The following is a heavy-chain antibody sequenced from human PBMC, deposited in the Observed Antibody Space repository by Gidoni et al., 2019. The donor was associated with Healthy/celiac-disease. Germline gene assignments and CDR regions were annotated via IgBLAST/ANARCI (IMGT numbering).Heavy chain of an antibody. CDR2: ISSSSSTI. Sequence: EVQLVESGGGLVQPGGSLRLSCAASGFTFISYSMNWVRQAPGKGLEWVSYISSSSSTIYYADSVKGRFTISRDNAKNSLYLQMNSLRAEDTAVYYCARDSGPYNWNYFDYWGQGTLVTVSS. CDR1: GFTFISYS. V-gene: IGHV3-48*01. D-gene: IGHD1-20*01. J-gene: IGHJ4*02. CDR3: ARDSGPYNWNYFDY.